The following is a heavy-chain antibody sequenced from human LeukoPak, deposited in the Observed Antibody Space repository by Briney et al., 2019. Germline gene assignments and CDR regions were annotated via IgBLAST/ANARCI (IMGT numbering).Heavy chain of an antibody. D-gene: IGHD6-13*01. Sequence: GESLKISCKGYGYSFTSYWIGWVRQMPGKGLEWMGIIYPGDSDTRYSPSFQGQVTISADKSISTAYLQWSSLKASDTAMYYCARVQAEYSSSWDNWFDPWGQGTLVTVSS. CDR1: GYSFTSYW. J-gene: IGHJ5*02. CDR2: IYPGDSDT. CDR3: ARVQAEYSSSWDNWFDP. V-gene: IGHV5-51*01.